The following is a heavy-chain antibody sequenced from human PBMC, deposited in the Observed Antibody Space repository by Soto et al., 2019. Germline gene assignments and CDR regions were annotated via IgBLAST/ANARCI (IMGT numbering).Heavy chain of an antibody. Sequence: GGSLRLSCAASGFTFSSYSMNWVRQAPGKGLEWVSSISSSSSYIYYGDSMKGRFTTSRDNAKNSLYLEMNSLRAEDTAVYYCARESEDLTSNFDYWGQGTLVTVSS. CDR3: ARESEDLTSNFDY. CDR1: GFTFSSYS. CDR2: ISSSSSYI. V-gene: IGHV3-21*06. J-gene: IGHJ4*02.